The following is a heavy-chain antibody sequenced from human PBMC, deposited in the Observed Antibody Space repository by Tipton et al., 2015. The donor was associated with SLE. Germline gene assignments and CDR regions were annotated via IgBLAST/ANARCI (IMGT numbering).Heavy chain of an antibody. D-gene: IGHD2-2*01. CDR2: IIPIFGTA. J-gene: IGHJ6*02. Sequence: QSGAEVKKPGSSVKVSCKASGGTFSNYAISWVRRAPGQGLECMGRIIPIFGTANYAQKFQGRVTITADESTSTAYMELSSLRSEDTAVYYCARESIVVLPAAPYYYYYGMDVWGQGTTVTVSS. CDR3: ARESIVVLPAAPYYYYYGMDV. CDR1: GGTFSNYA. V-gene: IGHV1-69*13.